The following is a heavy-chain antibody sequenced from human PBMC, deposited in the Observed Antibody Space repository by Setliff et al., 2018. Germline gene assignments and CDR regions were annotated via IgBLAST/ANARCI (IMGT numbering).Heavy chain of an antibody. Sequence: SVKVSCKASGYTFSSYGISWVRQAPGQGLEWMGGTIPIFGSTNYAQKFQDRVTIITDESTSTAYMEMSSLRSEDTAVYYCARERGDIVSTTSYYYYMDVWGKGTTVTVSS. J-gene: IGHJ6*03. D-gene: IGHD5-12*01. V-gene: IGHV1-69*05. CDR2: TIPIFGST. CDR1: GYTFSSYG. CDR3: ARERGDIVSTTSYYYYMDV.